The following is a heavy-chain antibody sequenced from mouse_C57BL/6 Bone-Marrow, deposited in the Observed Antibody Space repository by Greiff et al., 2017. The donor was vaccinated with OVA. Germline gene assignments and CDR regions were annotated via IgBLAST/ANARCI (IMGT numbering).Heavy chain of an antibody. D-gene: IGHD1-1*01. CDR3: ARDDTTVVAPTY. J-gene: IGHJ3*01. V-gene: IGHV5-4*01. Sequence: EVHLVESGGGLVKPGGSLKLSCAASGFTFSSYAMSWVRQTPEKRLEWVATISDGGSYTYYPDNVKGRFTISRDNAKNNLYLQMSHLKSEDTAMYYCARDDTTVVAPTYWGQGTLVTVSA. CDR2: ISDGGSYT. CDR1: GFTFSSYA.